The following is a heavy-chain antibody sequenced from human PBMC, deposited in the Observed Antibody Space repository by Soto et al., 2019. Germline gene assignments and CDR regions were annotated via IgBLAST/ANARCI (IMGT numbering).Heavy chain of an antibody. CDR1: GFTFSSYG. CDR3: AKPTQYNWKGGDAFDI. D-gene: IGHD1-20*01. V-gene: IGHV3-30*18. Sequence: QVQLVESGGGVVQPGRSLRLSCAASGFTFSSYGMHWIRQAPGKGREWEAVISYDGSNKYYADSVKGRFTISRDNSKNTLYLQMNSLRAEDTAVYYCAKPTQYNWKGGDAFDIWGQGTMVTVSS. CDR2: ISYDGSNK. J-gene: IGHJ3*02.